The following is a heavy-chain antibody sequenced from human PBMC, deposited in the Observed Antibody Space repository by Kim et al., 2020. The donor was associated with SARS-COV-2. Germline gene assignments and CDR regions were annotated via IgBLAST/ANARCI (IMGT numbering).Heavy chain of an antibody. Sequence: YYVDSVKGRFTISRDNAKNSLYLQMNSLRVDDTAVYYCARGNWDLNWFDPWGQGTLVTVSS. D-gene: IGHD7-27*01. CDR3: ARGNWDLNWFDP. J-gene: IGHJ5*02. V-gene: IGHV3-7*03.